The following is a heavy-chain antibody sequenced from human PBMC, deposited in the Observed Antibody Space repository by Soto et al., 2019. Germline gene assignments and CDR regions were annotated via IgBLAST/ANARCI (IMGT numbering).Heavy chain of an antibody. CDR2: ISAYNGNT. V-gene: IGHV1-18*01. J-gene: IGHJ4*02. CDR1: GYTFTSYG. D-gene: IGHD3-3*01. Sequence: GASVKFSCKASGYTFTSYGIIWVRQAPGQGLEWMGWISAYNGNTNYAQKLQGRVTMTTDTSTSTAYMELRSLRSDDTAVYYCARRNNNFFWSGYYDFDYGGQGTLVTVAS. CDR3: ARRNNNFFWSGYYDFDY.